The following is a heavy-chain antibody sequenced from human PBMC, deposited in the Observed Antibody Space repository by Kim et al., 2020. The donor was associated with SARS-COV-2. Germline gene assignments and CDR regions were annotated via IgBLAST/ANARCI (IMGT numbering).Heavy chain of an antibody. CDR2: IIPIFGTA. CDR3: ARGPPLEAVAGYYYGMDV. J-gene: IGHJ6*02. D-gene: IGHD6-19*01. Sequence: SVKVSCKASGGTFSSYAISWVRQAPGQGLEWMGGIIPIFGTANYAQKFQGRVTITADESTSTAYMELSSLRSEDTAVYYCARGPPLEAVAGYYYGMDVWGQGTTVTVSS. CDR1: GGTFSSYA. V-gene: IGHV1-69*13.